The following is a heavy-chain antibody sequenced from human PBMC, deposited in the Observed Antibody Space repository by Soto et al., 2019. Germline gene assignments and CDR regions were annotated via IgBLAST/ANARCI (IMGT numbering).Heavy chain of an antibody. CDR2: IYHSGST. V-gene: IGHV4-30-2*01. D-gene: IGHD3-10*01. Sequence: SETLSLTCAVSGGSISSGGYSWSWIRQPPGKGLEWIGDIYHSGSTYYNPSLKSRVTISVDRSKNQFSLKLSSVTAADTAVYYCARAAGGYYYGSGSYYNWFDPWGQGTLVTVSS. J-gene: IGHJ5*02. CDR1: GGSISSGGYS. CDR3: ARAAGGYYYGSGSYYNWFDP.